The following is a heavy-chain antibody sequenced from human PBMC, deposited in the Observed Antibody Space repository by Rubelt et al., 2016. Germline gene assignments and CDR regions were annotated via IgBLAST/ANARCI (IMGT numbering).Heavy chain of an antibody. V-gene: IGHV3-7*03. CDR2: INKDGSQK. Sequence: EVQLVESGGGVVRPGGSLRLSCVASGFTFDDYGMDWVRQAPGKGLEWVANINKDGSQKFYVDSVKGRFTISRDNTKNSLYLQMNSLRVEDTAVYYCARNLNWFDLWGQGTLVTVSS. J-gene: IGHJ5*02. CDR1: GFTFDDYG. CDR3: ARNLNWFDL.